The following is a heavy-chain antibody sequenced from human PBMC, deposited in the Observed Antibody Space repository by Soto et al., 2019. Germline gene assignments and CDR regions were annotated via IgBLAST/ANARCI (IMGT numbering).Heavy chain of an antibody. CDR3: AKFFMTTVTHFDY. V-gene: IGHV3-23*01. D-gene: IGHD4-17*01. Sequence: PGGSLRLSCAASGFTFSNYAMSWVRQAPGKGLEWVSAISGSGSSTYYADSVTGRCTISRDTSKKTLYLQMNSLRAEDTAVYYCAKFFMTTVTHFDYWGQGTLVTVSS. CDR2: ISGSGSST. CDR1: GFTFSNYA. J-gene: IGHJ4*02.